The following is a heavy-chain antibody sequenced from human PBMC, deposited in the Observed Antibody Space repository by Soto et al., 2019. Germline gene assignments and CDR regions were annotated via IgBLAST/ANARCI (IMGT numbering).Heavy chain of an antibody. V-gene: IGHV3-7*01. CDR1: GFTFSRYW. Sequence: EVQLVESGGGVVQPGGSLRLSCATSGFTFSRYWMTWVRQVPGKGLEWVANINQDGTEKYYLASVKGRFTISRDNAKDSLDLQMNALSADDTAVYYCAKAPDGSGREYYCDYWGQGTLVTVSS. CDR2: INQDGTEK. J-gene: IGHJ4*02. D-gene: IGHD3-10*01. CDR3: AKAPDGSGREYYCDY.